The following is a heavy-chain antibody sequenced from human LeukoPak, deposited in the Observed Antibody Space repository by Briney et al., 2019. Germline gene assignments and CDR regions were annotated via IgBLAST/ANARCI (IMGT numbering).Heavy chain of an antibody. CDR2: ICNTGSTI. CDR3: ARGWVRGIMGPYYYYGMDV. CDR1: DFTFSTYY. J-gene: IGHJ6*02. D-gene: IGHD3-10*01. Sequence: GGSLRLSCAASDFTFSTYYMSWIRQAPGKGLEWVAYICNTGSTIYYADSVKGRFTISRDNAKNSLSLQMDSLRGEDTAVFYCARGWVRGIMGPYYYYGMDVWGQGTKVTVSS. V-gene: IGHV3-11*01.